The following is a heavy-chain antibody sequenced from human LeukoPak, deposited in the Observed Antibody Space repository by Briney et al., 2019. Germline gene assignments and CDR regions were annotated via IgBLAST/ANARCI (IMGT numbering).Heavy chain of an antibody. CDR2: IYTSGST. D-gene: IGHD4-17*01. Sequence: SETLSLTCSVSGGSISSYYWSWIRQPAGKGLEWIGRIYTSGSTTYNPSLKSRVTMSVDTSKSQFSLNLMSVTAADTAVYYCTRDTGTTGEVKFDPWGQGTLVTVSS. J-gene: IGHJ5*02. CDR3: TRDTGTTGEVKFDP. CDR1: GGSISSYY. V-gene: IGHV4-4*07.